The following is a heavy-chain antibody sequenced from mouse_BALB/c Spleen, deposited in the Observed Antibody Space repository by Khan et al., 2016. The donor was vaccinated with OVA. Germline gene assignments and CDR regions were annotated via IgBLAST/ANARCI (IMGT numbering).Heavy chain of an antibody. V-gene: IGHV2-6-1*01. Sequence: HVQLKESGPGLVAPSQSLSITCTISGFSLTNYGVHWVRQPPGKGLEWLVVIWSDGSSTYNSALKSRLSISKDNSKSQVFLKMNSLQTDDTAMYYCARQPYDHYQLMDYWGQGTSVTVSS. D-gene: IGHD2-4*01. CDR1: GFSLTNYG. J-gene: IGHJ4*01. CDR2: IWSDGSS. CDR3: ARQPYDHYQLMDY.